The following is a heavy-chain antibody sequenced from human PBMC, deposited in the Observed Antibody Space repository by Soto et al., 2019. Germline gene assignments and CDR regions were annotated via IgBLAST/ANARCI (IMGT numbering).Heavy chain of an antibody. V-gene: IGHV4-59*08. J-gene: IGHJ6*03. Sequence: SETLSLTCTVSGGSISSYYWSWIRQPPGKGLEWIGYIYYSGSTNYNPSLKSRVTISVDTSKNQFSLELSSVTAADTAVYYCARQWYCSSTSCPHYYHMDVWGKGTTVTVSS. CDR2: IYYSGST. CDR1: GGSISSYY. D-gene: IGHD2-2*01. CDR3: ARQWYCSSTSCPHYYHMDV.